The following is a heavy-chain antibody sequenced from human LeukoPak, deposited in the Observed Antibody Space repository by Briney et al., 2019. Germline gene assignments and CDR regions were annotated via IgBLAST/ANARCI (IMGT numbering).Heavy chain of an antibody. V-gene: IGHV3-23*01. Sequence: GGSLRLSCAASGFTFNNYAMSWVRQAPGKGLERVSGISSSGGSTYYADSVKGRFTISRDNSKNTLYLQMNSLRAEDTAIYYCAKDLVTGSLDYWGQGTLVTVSS. D-gene: IGHD3-10*01. CDR3: AKDLVTGSLDY. J-gene: IGHJ4*02. CDR2: ISSSGGST. CDR1: GFTFNNYA.